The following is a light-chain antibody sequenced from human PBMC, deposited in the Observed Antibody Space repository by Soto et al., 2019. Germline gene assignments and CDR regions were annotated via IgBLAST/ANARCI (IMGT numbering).Light chain of an antibody. CDR1: QSISSNF. J-gene: IGKJ5*01. CDR2: GAS. Sequence: EIVLTQSPGTLSLSPGEGATLSCRASQSISSNFLAWYQQKRGQAPRLLIHGASNRATGIPDRFSGSGSGTDFTLTIGRLEPGDFAVYYCLHYGGSPLTFGQGTRLEIK. V-gene: IGKV3-20*01. CDR3: LHYGGSPLT.